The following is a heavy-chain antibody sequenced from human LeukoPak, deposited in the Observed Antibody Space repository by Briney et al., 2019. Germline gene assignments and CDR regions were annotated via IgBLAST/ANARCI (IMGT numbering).Heavy chain of an antibody. J-gene: IGHJ4*02. D-gene: IGHD6-19*01. CDR2: ISTYNGNT. CDR3: ARLSLAVAGSVFDY. Sequence: ASVKVSCKASGYTFTSYGISWVRQAPGQGLEWTGWISTYNGNTHYAQKLQGRVTMTTDTSTSTAYMELRSLRSDDTAVYYCARLSLAVAGSVFDYWGQGTLVTVSS. CDR1: GYTFTSYG. V-gene: IGHV1-18*01.